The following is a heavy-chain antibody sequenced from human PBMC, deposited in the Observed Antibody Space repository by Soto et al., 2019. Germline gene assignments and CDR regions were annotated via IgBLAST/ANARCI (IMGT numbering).Heavy chain of an antibody. V-gene: IGHV1-2*02. J-gene: IGHJ6*02. Sequence: ASVKVSCKASGYTFSGYYIHWLRQAPGQGLEWMGWINPNSGGTNYAQKFQGRVTVTRDTPTSTAYMELSRLTSGDTAVYYCARYLTEGYCTITGCYTRPLYGMDVWGQGTTVTVSS. CDR3: ARYLTEGYCTITGCYTRPLYGMDV. CDR1: GYTFSGYY. D-gene: IGHD2-2*02. CDR2: INPNSGGT.